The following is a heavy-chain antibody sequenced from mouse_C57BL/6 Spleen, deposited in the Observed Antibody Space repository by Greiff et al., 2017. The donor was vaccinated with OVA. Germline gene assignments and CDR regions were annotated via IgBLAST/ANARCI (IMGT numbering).Heavy chain of an antibody. V-gene: IGHV1-82*01. Sequence: SGPELVKPGASVKISCKASGYAFSSSWMNWVKQRPGKGLEWIGRIYPGDGDTNYNGKFKGKATLTADKSSSTAYMQLSSLTSEDSAVYFCARVGQDAMDYWGQGTSVTVSS. J-gene: IGHJ4*01. D-gene: IGHD3-3*01. CDR3: ARVGQDAMDY. CDR1: GYAFSSSW. CDR2: IYPGDGDT.